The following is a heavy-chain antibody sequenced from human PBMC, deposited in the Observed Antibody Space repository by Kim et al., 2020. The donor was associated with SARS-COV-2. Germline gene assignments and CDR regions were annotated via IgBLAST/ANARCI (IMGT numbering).Heavy chain of an antibody. D-gene: IGHD2-15*01. Sequence: SETLSLTCTVSGGSISSSSYYWGWIRQPPGKGLEWIGSIYYSGSTYYNPSLKSRVTISVDTSKNQFSLKLSSVTAADTAVYYCARDIVVVVAAPGDAFD. CDR2: IYYSGST. V-gene: IGHV4-39*07. CDR3: ARDIVVVVAAPGDAFD. CDR1: GGSISSSSYY. J-gene: IGHJ3*02.